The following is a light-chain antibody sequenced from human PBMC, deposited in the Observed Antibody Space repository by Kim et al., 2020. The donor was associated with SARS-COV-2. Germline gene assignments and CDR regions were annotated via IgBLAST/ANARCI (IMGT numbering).Light chain of an antibody. Sequence: PGQSVTLSCTGTNSDVDIYVYVSWYQQHPGKAPKLVIYDVNNRPSGISSRFSGSKSGNTASLPISGLQPDDEADYYCTSYRSTARIFGGGTKVTVL. V-gene: IGLV2-14*03. J-gene: IGLJ2*01. CDR1: NSDVDIYVY. CDR2: DVN. CDR3: TSYRSTARI.